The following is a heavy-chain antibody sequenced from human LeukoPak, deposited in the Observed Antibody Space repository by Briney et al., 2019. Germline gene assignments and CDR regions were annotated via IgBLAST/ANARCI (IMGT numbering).Heavy chain of an antibody. Sequence: GGSLRLSCAVSGLIVSSNYMIWVRQAPGKGLEWVSTIYSDGYTYYAGSVKGRFTISRDNSKKTLYLQMNSLRAEDTAVYYCTRGGAGYPFDYWGQGTLVTVS. CDR2: IYSDGYT. CDR3: TRGGAGYPFDY. CDR1: GLIVSSNY. D-gene: IGHD1-26*01. V-gene: IGHV3-53*01. J-gene: IGHJ4*02.